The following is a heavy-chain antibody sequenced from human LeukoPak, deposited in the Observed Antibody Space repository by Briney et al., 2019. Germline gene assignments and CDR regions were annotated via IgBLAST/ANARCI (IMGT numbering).Heavy chain of an antibody. CDR3: AAVTTTDFDF. Sequence: SETLSLTCTVSGGSISSYYGSWIRQPPGKGLEWIGYIYYSGITKYNPSLKGRVTISVDTSKNQFSLNLYSVTAADTAVYYCAAVTTTDFDFWGQGTLVTVSS. J-gene: IGHJ4*02. CDR1: GGSISSYY. D-gene: IGHD4-17*01. V-gene: IGHV4-59*01. CDR2: IYYSGIT.